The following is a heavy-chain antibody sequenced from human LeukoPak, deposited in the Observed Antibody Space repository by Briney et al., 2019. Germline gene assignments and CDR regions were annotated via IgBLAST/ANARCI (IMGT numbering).Heavy chain of an antibody. D-gene: IGHD3-10*01. J-gene: IGHJ4*02. CDR2: ISSGTINHS. Sequence: GGTLRLSCKASGFIFGDYYMNWIRQAPGKGLECLSYISSGTINHSNYADSVKGRFTISRDNAKNSLYLQMNSLRDEDTAVYYCARDGSGFHNRYFDYWGQGTLVTVSS. V-gene: IGHV3-11*06. CDR1: GFIFGDYY. CDR3: ARDGSGFHNRYFDY.